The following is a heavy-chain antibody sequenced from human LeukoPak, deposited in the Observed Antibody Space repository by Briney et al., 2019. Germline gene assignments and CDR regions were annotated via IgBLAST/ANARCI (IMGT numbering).Heavy chain of an antibody. D-gene: IGHD5-12*01. Sequence: PSETLSLTCTVSGGSISSSSYYWGWIRQPPGKGLEWIGSIYYSGSTYYNPSLKSRVTISVDTSKNQFSLKLSSVTAADTAVYYCARADSGYEPHFDCWGQGTLVTVSS. CDR3: ARADSGYEPHFDC. CDR1: GGSISSSSYY. J-gene: IGHJ4*02. CDR2: IYYSGST. V-gene: IGHV4-39*07.